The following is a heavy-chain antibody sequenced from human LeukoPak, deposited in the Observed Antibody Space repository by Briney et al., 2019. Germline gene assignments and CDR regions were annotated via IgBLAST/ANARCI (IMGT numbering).Heavy chain of an antibody. CDR3: ARSPSRYDFWSGDHEYFQH. CDR1: GDSISSGDYY. D-gene: IGHD3-3*01. V-gene: IGHV4-30-4*08. Sequence: PSETLSLTCTVSGDSISSGDYYWNWIRQPPWKGLECIGYIYYSGSTYYNPSLKSRVTISVDTPKNQFSLKLSSVTAADTAVYYCARSPSRYDFWSGDHEYFQHWGQGTLVTVSS. J-gene: IGHJ1*01. CDR2: IYYSGST.